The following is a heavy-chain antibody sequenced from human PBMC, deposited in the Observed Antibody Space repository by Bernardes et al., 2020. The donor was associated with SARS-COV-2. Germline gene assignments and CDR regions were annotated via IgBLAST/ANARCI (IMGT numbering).Heavy chain of an antibody. V-gene: IGHV4-59*01. Sequence: SETLSLTCTVSGGSISSYYWSWIRQPPGKGLEWIGYIYYSGSTNYNPSLKSRVTISADTSKNQFSLKQSSVTAADTAVYYCAREYTYGFDSWGQGTLVTVSS. CDR2: IYYSGST. CDR1: GGSISSYY. J-gene: IGHJ4*02. CDR3: AREYTYGFDS. D-gene: IGHD5-18*01.